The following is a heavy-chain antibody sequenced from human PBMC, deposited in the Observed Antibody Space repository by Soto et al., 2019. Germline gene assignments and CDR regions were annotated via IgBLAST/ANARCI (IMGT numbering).Heavy chain of an antibody. CDR3: ARGPLYCSSTSCYPNWFDP. CDR2: IWYDGSNK. Sequence: GGSLRLSCAASGFAFSSYGMRWVRQAPGKGLEWVAVIWYDGSNKYYADSVKGRFTISRDNSKNTLYLQMNSLRAEDTAVYYCARGPLYCSSTSCYPNWFDPWGQGTLVTVPS. J-gene: IGHJ5*02. V-gene: IGHV3-33*01. CDR1: GFAFSSYG. D-gene: IGHD2-2*01.